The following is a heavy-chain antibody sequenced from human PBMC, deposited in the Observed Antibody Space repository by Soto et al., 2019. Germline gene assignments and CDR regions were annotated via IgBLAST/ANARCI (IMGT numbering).Heavy chain of an antibody. CDR3: ASAPDSSGFYGY. CDR1: GGSISSGGYS. Sequence: PSETLSLTCAVSGGSISSGGYSWSWIRQPPGKGLEWIGYIYHSGSTYYNPSLKSRVTISVDRSKNQFSLKLSSVTAADTAVYFCASAPDSSGFYGYWGQGTLVTVSS. CDR2: IYHSGST. V-gene: IGHV4-30-2*01. J-gene: IGHJ4*02. D-gene: IGHD3-22*01.